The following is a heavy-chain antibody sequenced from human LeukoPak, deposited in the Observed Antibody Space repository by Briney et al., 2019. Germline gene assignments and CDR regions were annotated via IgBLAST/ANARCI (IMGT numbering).Heavy chain of an antibody. CDR1: GFTFSSYA. CDR2: ISGSGGST. V-gene: IGHV3-23*01. Sequence: GGSLRLSCAASGFTFSSYAMSWVPQAPGKGLEWVSAISGSGGSTYYADSVKGRFTISRDNSKNTLYLQMNSLRAEDTAVYYCAKDRGAAAGRAVFDYWGQGTLVTVSS. J-gene: IGHJ4*02. D-gene: IGHD6-13*01. CDR3: AKDRGAAAGRAVFDY.